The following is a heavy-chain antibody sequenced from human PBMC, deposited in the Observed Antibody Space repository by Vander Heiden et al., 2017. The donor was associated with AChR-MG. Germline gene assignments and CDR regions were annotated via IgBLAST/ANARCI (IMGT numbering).Heavy chain of an antibody. CDR1: GNTFTSYD. CDR2: MNPNSSNT. V-gene: IGHV1-8*01. CDR3: ARWSSARDYYYYYYMDV. Sequence: QVQPVQSGAEVKKPGASVKVSCKASGNTFTSYDINWVRQATGQGLEWMGWMNPNSSNTGYAQKFQGRVTMTRNTSISTAYMELSSLRSEDTAVYYCARWSSARDYYYYYYMDVWGKGTTVTVSS. J-gene: IGHJ6*03. D-gene: IGHD1-26*01.